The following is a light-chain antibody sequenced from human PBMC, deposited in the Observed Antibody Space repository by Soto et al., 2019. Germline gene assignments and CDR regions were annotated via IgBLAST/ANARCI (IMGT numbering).Light chain of an antibody. V-gene: IGKV1-6*01. CDR3: LQDYNYPRT. J-gene: IGKJ1*01. CDR2: GTS. CDR1: QDIRTE. Sequence: ATQMTHSPSSLSASVGDRVTITCRASQDIRTELGWYQQKPGKAPKLLIYGTSTLQSGVPSRFSGSGSGTDFTLTISSLQPEDFATYYCLQDYNYPRTFGQGTKVDIK.